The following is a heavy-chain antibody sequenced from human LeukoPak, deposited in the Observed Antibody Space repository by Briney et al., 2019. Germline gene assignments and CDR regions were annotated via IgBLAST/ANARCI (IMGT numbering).Heavy chain of an antibody. J-gene: IGHJ4*02. CDR3: ARQWGGSGWFDY. Sequence: GGSRNLSGKGSGYSFTIYSIGWAGHLPGKGLEWMGNIYPGDSDTRYSPSWQGQHTLSAHKTISTPCLQWLNLKASDTAMYYCARQWGGSGWFDYSGQGNLVTLSS. CDR1: GYSFTIYS. D-gene: IGHD6-19*01. CDR2: IYPGDSDT. V-gene: IGHV5-51*01.